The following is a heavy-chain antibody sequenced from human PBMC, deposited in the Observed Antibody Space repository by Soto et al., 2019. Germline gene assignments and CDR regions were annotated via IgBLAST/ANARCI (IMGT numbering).Heavy chain of an antibody. CDR3: ARVFLAVADFDL. J-gene: IGHJ2*01. CDR2: ISSSSSTI. CDR1: GFTFISYS. Sequence: GGSLRLSCAASGFTFISYSMNWVRQAPGKGLEWVSYISSSSSTIYYADSVKGRFTISRDNAKNSLYLQMNSLRDEDTAVYYCARVFLAVADFDLWGRGTLVTVSS. V-gene: IGHV3-48*02. D-gene: IGHD6-19*01.